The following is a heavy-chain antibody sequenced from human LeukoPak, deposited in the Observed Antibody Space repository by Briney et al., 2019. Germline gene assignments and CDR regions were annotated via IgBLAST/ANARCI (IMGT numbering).Heavy chain of an antibody. CDR2: IYYSGST. J-gene: IGHJ4*02. V-gene: IGHV4-59*08. CDR3: AATENYYDSSGYYYTFDC. CDR1: GGSISSYY. D-gene: IGHD3-22*01. Sequence: SETLSLTCTVSGGSISSYYWSWIRQPPGKGLEWIGYIYYSGSTNYNPSLKSRVTISVDTSKNQFSLKLSSVTAADTAVYYCAATENYYDSSGYYYTFDCWGQGTLVTVSS.